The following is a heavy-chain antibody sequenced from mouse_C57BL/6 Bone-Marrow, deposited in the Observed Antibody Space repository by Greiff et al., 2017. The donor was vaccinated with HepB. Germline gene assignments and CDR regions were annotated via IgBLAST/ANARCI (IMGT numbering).Heavy chain of an antibody. CDR2: ISDGGSYS. CDR1: GFTFSSYA. V-gene: IGHV5-4*01. D-gene: IGHD3-2*02. Sequence: EVHLVESGGGLVKPGGSLKLSCAASGFTFSSYAMSWVRQTPEKRLEWVATISDGGSYSYYPDNVKGRFTISRDNAKNNLYLQMSHLKSEDTAMYYGARDSVQAWFAYWGQGTLVTVSA. J-gene: IGHJ3*01. CDR3: ARDSVQAWFAY.